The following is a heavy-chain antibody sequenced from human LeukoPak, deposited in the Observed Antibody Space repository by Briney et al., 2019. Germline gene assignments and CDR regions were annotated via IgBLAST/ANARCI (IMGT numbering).Heavy chain of an antibody. CDR2: INPNSGGT. V-gene: IGHV1-2*02. D-gene: IGHD6-6*01. CDR1: GYTFTGYY. Sequence: ASVKVSCKASGYTFTGYYMHWVRQAPGQGLEWMGWINPNSGGTNYAQKFQGRVTMTRDTSISTAYMELSRPRSDDTAVYYCAREVYSSSMGGYYFDYWGQGTLVTVSS. J-gene: IGHJ4*02. CDR3: AREVYSSSMGGYYFDY.